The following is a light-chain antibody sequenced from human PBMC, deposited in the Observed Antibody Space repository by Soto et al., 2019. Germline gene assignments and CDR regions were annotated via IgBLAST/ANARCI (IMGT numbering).Light chain of an antibody. Sequence: QSVLTQPPSVSGAPGQRVTISCTGSSSNIGAGYDVHWYQQLPGTAPKLHIYGNSNRPSGVPDRFSGSKSGTSASLAITGLQAEDEADYYCQSYDSSLSGPSYVFGTGTKVTVL. CDR3: QSYDSSLSGPSYV. CDR2: GNS. V-gene: IGLV1-40*01. J-gene: IGLJ1*01. CDR1: SSNIGAGYD.